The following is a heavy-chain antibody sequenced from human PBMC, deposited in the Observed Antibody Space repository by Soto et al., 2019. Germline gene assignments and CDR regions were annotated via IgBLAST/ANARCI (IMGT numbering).Heavy chain of an antibody. CDR2: IIPIFGTA. J-gene: IGHJ5*02. D-gene: IGHD2-15*01. V-gene: IGHV1-69*13. CDR1: GSTFSSYA. CDR3: AREGYCSGGSCLGNWFDP. Sequence: ASVKVSCKASGSTFSSYAISWVRQAPGQRLERMEGIIPIFGTANYAQKFQGRVTITADESTSTAYMELSSLRSEDTAVYYCAREGYCSGGSCLGNWFDPWGQGTLVTVSS.